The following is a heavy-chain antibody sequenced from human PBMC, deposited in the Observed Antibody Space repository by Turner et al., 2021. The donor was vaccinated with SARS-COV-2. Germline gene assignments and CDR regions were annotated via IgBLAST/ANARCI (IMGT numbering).Heavy chain of an antibody. CDR2: IYYSSST. Sequence: LQLQESGQGVVTPSETLPPACTVSGGCISSSSSYWGWIRQPPGKGPEWIGSIYYSSSTDYNPYLKSRVTRSVDTSKNQSSLKLSSVTAADTAVYYCARHWEVAAAAYLARFDPWGQGTLVTVSS. CDR3: ARHWEVAAAAYLARFDP. J-gene: IGHJ5*02. D-gene: IGHD6-25*01. V-gene: IGHV4-39*01. CDR1: GGCISSSSSY.